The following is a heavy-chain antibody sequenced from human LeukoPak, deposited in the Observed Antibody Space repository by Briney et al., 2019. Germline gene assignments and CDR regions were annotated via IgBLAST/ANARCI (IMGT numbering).Heavy chain of an antibody. V-gene: IGHV3-7*01. CDR2: IKQDGSEK. Sequence: GGSLRLSCAASGFTFSSYWMSWVRQAPGKGLERVANIKQDGSEKYYVDSVKGRFTISRDNAKNSLYLQMNSLRAEDTAVYYCAKDRVRGVIPHYYYYYMDVWGKGTTVTVSS. J-gene: IGHJ6*03. D-gene: IGHD3-10*01. CDR3: AKDRVRGVIPHYYYYYMDV. CDR1: GFTFSSYW.